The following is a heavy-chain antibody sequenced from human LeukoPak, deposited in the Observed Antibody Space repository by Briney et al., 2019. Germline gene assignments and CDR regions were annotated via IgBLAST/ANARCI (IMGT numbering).Heavy chain of an antibody. CDR3: ARGRSSGWYNNYFDY. CDR2: INHSGST. D-gene: IGHD6-19*01. V-gene: IGHV4-34*01. CDR1: GGSFSGYY. Sequence: KPSETLSLTCAVYGGSFSGYYWSWIRQPPGKGLEWIGEINHSGSTNYNPSLKSRVTISVDTSKNQFSLKPSSVTAADTAVYYCARGRSSGWYNNYFDYWGQGTLVTVSS. J-gene: IGHJ4*02.